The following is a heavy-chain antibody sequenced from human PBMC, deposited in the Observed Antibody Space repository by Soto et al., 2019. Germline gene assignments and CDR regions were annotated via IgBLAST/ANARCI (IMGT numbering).Heavy chain of an antibody. V-gene: IGHV3-23*01. CDR1: GFTFSNYA. CDR2: ITGSGGGT. CDR3: SRRPLTAAVFDY. Sequence: EVQLLESGGGLVQPGGSLRLSCAASGFTFSNYAMTWVRQAPGKGLEGVSVITGSGGGTYFVDSVKGPFTISRDKSKNTVYLQLNSTRAEDTAVYYCSRRPLTAAVFDYWGQGTLVTVSS. J-gene: IGHJ4*02. D-gene: IGHD6-13*01.